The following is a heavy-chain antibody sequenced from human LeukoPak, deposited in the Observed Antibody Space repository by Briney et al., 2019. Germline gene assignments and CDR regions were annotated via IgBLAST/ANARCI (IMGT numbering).Heavy chain of an antibody. CDR3: ARHYSSSSDFDY. CDR1: GGSISSYY. D-gene: IGHD6-6*01. J-gene: IGHJ4*02. V-gene: IGHV4-59*08. Sequence: PSETLSLTCTVSGGSISSYYWSWIRQPPGKGLEWIGYIYHSGSTNYNPSLKSRVTISVDTSKNQFSLKLSSVTAADTAVYYCARHYSSSSDFDYWGQGTLVTVSS. CDR2: IYHSGST.